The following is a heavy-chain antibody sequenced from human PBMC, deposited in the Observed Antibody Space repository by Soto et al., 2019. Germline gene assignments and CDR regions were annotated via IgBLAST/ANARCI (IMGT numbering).Heavy chain of an antibody. CDR3: ARIQGGRFDP. V-gene: IGHV2-70*01. D-gene: IGHD3-16*01. J-gene: IGHJ5*02. Sequence: GPALVNPTQTLTLTCTFSGFSLGTSGMCVSWIRQPPGKSLEWLALIDWDDDKYYSTSLKTRLTISKDTSKNQVVLTMTNMDPVDTATYYCARIQGGRFDPWGQGTLVTVSS. CDR2: IDWDDDK. CDR1: GFSLGTSGMC.